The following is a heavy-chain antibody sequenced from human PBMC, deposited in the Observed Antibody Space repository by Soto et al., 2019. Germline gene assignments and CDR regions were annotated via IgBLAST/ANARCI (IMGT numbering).Heavy chain of an antibody. Sequence: EVQLVESGGGLVQPGGSLRLSCAASGFCFSGHWMGWVRQAPGKGLEWVANIKQDGSEKYYADSVKGRFTISRDNAKNSLYLQMDSLRAEDTAVYYCASWTYNSGWYLGSWGQGTLVTVSS. V-gene: IGHV3-7*03. CDR3: ASWTYNSGWYLGS. D-gene: IGHD6-19*01. CDR2: IKQDGSEK. J-gene: IGHJ4*02. CDR1: GFCFSGHW.